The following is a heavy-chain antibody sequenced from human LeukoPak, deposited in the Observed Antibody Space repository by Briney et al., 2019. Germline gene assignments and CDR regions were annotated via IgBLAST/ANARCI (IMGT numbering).Heavy chain of an antibody. D-gene: IGHD2-21*02. CDR1: GFTFDDYA. Sequence: TGGSLRLSCAASGFTFDDYAMHWVRQAPGKGLEWVSGISWNSGSKGYADSVKGRFTISRDNAKNSLYLQMNSLRAEDTALYYCAQGAIVVVTASPLAGAFDIWGQGTMVTVSS. J-gene: IGHJ3*02. CDR2: ISWNSGSK. CDR3: AQGAIVVVTASPLAGAFDI. V-gene: IGHV3-9*01.